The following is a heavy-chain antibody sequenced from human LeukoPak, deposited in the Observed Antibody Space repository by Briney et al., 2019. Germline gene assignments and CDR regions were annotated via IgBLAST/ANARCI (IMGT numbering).Heavy chain of an antibody. V-gene: IGHV3-23*01. CDR2: ISGSGGST. J-gene: IGHJ4*02. D-gene: IGHD3-16*02. CDR3: AKNGGIYDYVWGSYRYYFDY. CDR1: GFTFSSYA. Sequence: AGGFLRLSCAASGFTFSSYAMSWVRQAPGKGLEWVSAISGSGGSTYYADSVKGRFTISRDNSKNTLYLQMNSLRAEDTAVYYCAKNGGIYDYVWGSYRYYFDYWGQGTLVTVSS.